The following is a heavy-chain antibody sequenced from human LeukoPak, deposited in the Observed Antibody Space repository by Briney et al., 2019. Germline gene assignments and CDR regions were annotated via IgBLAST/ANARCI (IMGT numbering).Heavy chain of an antibody. J-gene: IGHJ4*02. CDR3: AREEHSGYDSFDY. Sequence: SQTLSLTCTVSGGSISSGGYYWSWIRPHPGKGLEWIGYIYYSGSTYYNPSLKSRVTISVDTSKNQFSLKLSSVTAADTAVYYCAREEHSGYDSFDYWGQGTLVTVSS. CDR1: GGSISSGGYY. CDR2: IYYSGST. D-gene: IGHD5-12*01. V-gene: IGHV4-31*03.